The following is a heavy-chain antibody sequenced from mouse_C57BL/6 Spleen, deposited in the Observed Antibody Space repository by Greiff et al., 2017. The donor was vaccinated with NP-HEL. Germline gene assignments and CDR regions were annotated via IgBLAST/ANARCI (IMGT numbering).Heavy chain of an antibody. J-gene: IGHJ1*03. V-gene: IGHV1-78*01. CDR3: ARTGGYYGYLGGYWYFDV. CDR1: GYTFTDHT. CDR2: IYPRDGST. Sequence: VQLQQSDAELVKPGASVTISCKVSGYTFTDHTIHWMKQRPEQGLEWIGYIYPRDGSTKYNEKFKGKATLTADKSSSTAYLQLNSLTSEDSAVYFCARTGGYYGYLGGYWYFDVWGTGTTVTVSS. D-gene: IGHD2-2*01.